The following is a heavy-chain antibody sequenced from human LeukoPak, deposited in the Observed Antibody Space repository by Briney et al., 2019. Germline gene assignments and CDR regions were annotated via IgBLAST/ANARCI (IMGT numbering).Heavy chain of an antibody. V-gene: IGHV4-59*08. CDR2: THYSGSS. D-gene: IGHD1-1*01. CDR3: ARYGAMEARNAFHL. Sequence: SETLSLTCTVSGGSISTYYWSWIRQRPRKELEFIGYTHYSGSSDYNPSLKSRITMSIDTSRSQFSLNLNSVTASDTAVYYCARYGAMEARNAFHLWGQGTMVTVSS. CDR1: GGSISTYY. J-gene: IGHJ3*01.